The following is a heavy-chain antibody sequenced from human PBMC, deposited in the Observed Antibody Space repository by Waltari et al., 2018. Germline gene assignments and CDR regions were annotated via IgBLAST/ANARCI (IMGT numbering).Heavy chain of an antibody. Sequence: EVQLVESGGALVQPGGSLRLSCATSGFTFSTYWMHWVRQAPGKGLMWVAHIEREGSRTTDAESVKVRFTISRDNAKNTVYRQMNSLRDEDTAVYYCVRDEPGDGLDYWGQGTLGTVSS. CDR2: IEREGSRT. J-gene: IGHJ4*02. CDR3: VRDEPGDGLDY. V-gene: IGHV3-74*03. D-gene: IGHD7-27*01. CDR1: GFTFSTYW.